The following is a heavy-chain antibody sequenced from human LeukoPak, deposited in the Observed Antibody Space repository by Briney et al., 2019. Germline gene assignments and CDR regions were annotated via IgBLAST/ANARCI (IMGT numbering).Heavy chain of an antibody. CDR3: ARDIRQVAYSSFNWFDP. D-gene: IGHD6-6*01. CDR1: GGSISSYY. CDR2: IYTSGST. Sequence: SETLSLTCTVSGGSISSYYWSWIRQPAGKGLEWIGRIYTSGSTNYNPSLKSRVTMSVDTSKNQFSLKLSSVTAADTAVYYCARDIRQVAYSSFNWFDPWGQGTLVTVSS. V-gene: IGHV4-4*07. J-gene: IGHJ5*02.